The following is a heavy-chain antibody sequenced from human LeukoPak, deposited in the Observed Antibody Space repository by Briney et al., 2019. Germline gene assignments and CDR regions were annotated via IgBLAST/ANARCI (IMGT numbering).Heavy chain of an antibody. J-gene: IGHJ4*02. CDR1: GYTFTSYG. D-gene: IGHD6-13*01. CDR2: ISAYNGNT. Sequence: ASVKVSCKASGYTFTSYGISWVRQAPGQGLEWMGWISAYNGNTNYAQKLQGRVTMTTDTSTSTAYMELRSLRSDDTAMYYCARSRESIAAAGTLDYWGQGTLVTVSS. V-gene: IGHV1-18*01. CDR3: ARSRESIAAAGTLDY.